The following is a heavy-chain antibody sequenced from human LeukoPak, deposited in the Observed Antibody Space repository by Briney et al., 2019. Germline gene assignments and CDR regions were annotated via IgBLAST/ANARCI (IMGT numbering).Heavy chain of an antibody. CDR2: ISGSGGST. D-gene: IGHD6-13*01. Sequence: PGGSLRLSCAASGFTFSSYAMSWVRQAPGKGLEWVSAISGSGGSTYYADSVKGRFTISRDNSKNTLYLQMNSLSAEDTAVYYCAKYRGLSTSSWFYIDYWGQGTLVTVSS. CDR1: GFTFSSYA. CDR3: AKYRGLSTSSWFYIDY. V-gene: IGHV3-23*01. J-gene: IGHJ4*02.